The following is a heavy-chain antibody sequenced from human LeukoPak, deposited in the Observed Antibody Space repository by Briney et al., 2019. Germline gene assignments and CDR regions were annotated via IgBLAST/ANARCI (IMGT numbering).Heavy chain of an antibody. CDR2: IYYSGST. J-gene: IGHJ4*02. Sequence: PSETLSLTCTVSGGSISSYYWSWIRQPPGKGLEWIGYIYYSGSTNYNPSLKSRVTISVDTSKNQFSLKLSSVTAADTAVCYCARGWSLYYFDYWGQGTLVTVSS. V-gene: IGHV4-59*01. CDR1: GGSISSYY. CDR3: ARGWSLYYFDY. D-gene: IGHD2-15*01.